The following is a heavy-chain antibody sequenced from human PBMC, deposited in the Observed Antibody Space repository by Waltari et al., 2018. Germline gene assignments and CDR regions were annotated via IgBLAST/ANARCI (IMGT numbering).Heavy chain of an antibody. CDR1: GISFSSFW. D-gene: IGHD6-19*01. V-gene: IGHV3-7*01. J-gene: IGHJ4*02. CDR3: ARERRGQSGWYYFDF. Sequence: EVQLVESGGGLVQPGGSLRLSCAASGISFSSFWMTLVRQAPGKGLEWVANIKQDGSEEYYVDSVKGRFTISKDNAKNSLYLQMNSLRAEDTAVYFCARERRGQSGWYYFDFWGQGSLVTVSS. CDR2: IKQDGSEE.